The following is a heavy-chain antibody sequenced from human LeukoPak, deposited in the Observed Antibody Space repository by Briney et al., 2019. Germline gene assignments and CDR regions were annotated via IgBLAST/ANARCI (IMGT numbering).Heavy chain of an antibody. CDR1: GFTFSSYA. J-gene: IGHJ4*02. CDR3: ARNAMARGDHFDY. Sequence: PGGSLRHSCAASGFTFSSYAMHWVRQAPGKGLGYVSAISSNGGNTYYANSVKGRFTISRDNSKDTLYLQMGSLRAEDMAVYYCARNAMARGDHFDYWGQGTLVAVSS. D-gene: IGHD3-10*01. V-gene: IGHV3-64*01. CDR2: ISSNGGNT.